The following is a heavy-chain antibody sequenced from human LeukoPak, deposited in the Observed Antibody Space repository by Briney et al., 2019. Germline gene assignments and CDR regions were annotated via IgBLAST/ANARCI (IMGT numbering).Heavy chain of an antibody. Sequence: KISCKGSGGTFSSYAISWVRQAPGQGLEWMGGIIPIFGTANYAQKFQGRVTITADESTSTAYMELSSLRSEDTAVYYCARDRGVVRCGDWGQGTLVTVSS. J-gene: IGHJ4*02. CDR3: ARDRGVVRCGD. CDR1: GGTFSSYA. D-gene: IGHD3-3*01. CDR2: IIPIFGTA. V-gene: IGHV1-69*01.